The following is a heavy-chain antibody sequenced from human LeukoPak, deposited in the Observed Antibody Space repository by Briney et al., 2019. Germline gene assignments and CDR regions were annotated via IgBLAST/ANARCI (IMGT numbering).Heavy chain of an antibody. V-gene: IGHV4-34*01. CDR2: INHSGST. J-gene: IGHJ3*02. D-gene: IGHD3-22*01. CDR3: ARAGGYQGAFDI. CDR1: GGSFSTYY. Sequence: ETSETLSLTCAVYGGSFSTYYWSWIRQPPGKGLEWVGEINHSGSTNYNPSLKSRVTISVDTSKNQFSLKLSSVTAADTAVYYCARAGGYQGAFDIWGQGTMVTVSS.